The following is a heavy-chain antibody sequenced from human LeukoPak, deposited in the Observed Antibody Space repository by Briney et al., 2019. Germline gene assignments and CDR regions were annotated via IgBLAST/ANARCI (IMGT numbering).Heavy chain of an antibody. D-gene: IGHD2-8*02. CDR1: GYTFTGYY. J-gene: IGHJ4*02. V-gene: IGHV1-2*02. CDR2: INPNSGGT. CDR3: ARAVGYWGGFYYFLY. Sequence: ASVKGSSAGSGYTFTGYYMPWVRQAPGQGLEWMGWINPNSGGTNYAQKFQGRVTMTRDTSISTAYMELSRLRSDDTAVYYCARAVGYWGGFYYFLYWGQRTLVTVSS.